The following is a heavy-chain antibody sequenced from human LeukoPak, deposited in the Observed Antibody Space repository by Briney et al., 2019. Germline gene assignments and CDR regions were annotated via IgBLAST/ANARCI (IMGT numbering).Heavy chain of an antibody. CDR3: ARETSQKGAHYMDV. J-gene: IGHJ6*03. V-gene: IGHV4-59*01. CDR2: IYYSGST. CDR1: GGSISSYY. D-gene: IGHD3-16*01. Sequence: SETLSLTCTVSGGSISSYYWSWVRQPPGKGLEWIGYIYYSGSTNYNPSLKSRVTISVDTSKNPFSLKLRSVTAADTAVYYCARETSQKGAHYMDVWGKGTTITISS.